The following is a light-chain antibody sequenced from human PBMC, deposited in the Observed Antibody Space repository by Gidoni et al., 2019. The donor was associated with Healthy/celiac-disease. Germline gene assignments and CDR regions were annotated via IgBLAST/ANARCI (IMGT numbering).Light chain of an antibody. Sequence: IVLTLSPATLSLSPGERATLSCRASQSVSSYLDWYQQKPGQAPRLLIYDASNRATGIPARFSGSGSGTDFTLTISSLEPEDFAVYYCQQRSNWPLTFGGGTKVAIK. CDR3: QQRSNWPLT. CDR1: QSVSSY. V-gene: IGKV3-11*01. CDR2: DAS. J-gene: IGKJ4*01.